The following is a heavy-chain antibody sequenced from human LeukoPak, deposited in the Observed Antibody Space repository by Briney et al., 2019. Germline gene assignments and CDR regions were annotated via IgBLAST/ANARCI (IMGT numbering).Heavy chain of an antibody. Sequence: ASVKVSCKASGYTFTSYGISWVRQAPGQGLEWMGWISAYNGNTNYAQKLQGRVTMTTDTSTSTAYMELRSLRSDDTAVYYCARCPNYYGPGSYYNINWFDPWGQGTLVTVSS. CDR3: ARCPNYYGPGSYYNINWFDP. V-gene: IGHV1-18*04. D-gene: IGHD3-10*01. J-gene: IGHJ5*02. CDR2: ISAYNGNT. CDR1: GYTFTSYG.